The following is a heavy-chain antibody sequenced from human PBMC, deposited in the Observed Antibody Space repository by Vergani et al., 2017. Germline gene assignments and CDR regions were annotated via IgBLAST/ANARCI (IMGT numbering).Heavy chain of an antibody. Sequence: EVQLLESGGGLVQPGGSLRLSCAASGFTFSSYWMSWVRQAPGKGLEWVANIKQDGSEKYYVDSVKGRFTISRDNAKNSLYLQMNSLRAEDTAVYYCARDGTYGSGIYYYYMDVWGKGTTVTVSS. CDR1: GFTFSSYW. CDR3: ARDGTYGSGIYYYYMDV. CDR2: IKQDGSEK. V-gene: IGHV3-7*01. J-gene: IGHJ6*03. D-gene: IGHD3-10*01.